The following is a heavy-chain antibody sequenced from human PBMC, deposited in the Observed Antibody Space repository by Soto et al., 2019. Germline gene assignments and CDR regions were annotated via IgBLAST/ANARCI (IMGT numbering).Heavy chain of an antibody. CDR1: GFTFSSYG. CDR3: ASNRGYSYASLDY. J-gene: IGHJ4*02. Sequence: HPGGSLRLSCAASGFTFSSYGMNWVRQAPGKGLEWVSYISGSSSTIYYADSVKGRFTISRDNAKNSLYLHMNSLRDEDTAVYYCASNRGYSYASLDYWGQGALVTVSS. V-gene: IGHV3-48*02. D-gene: IGHD5-18*01. CDR2: ISGSSSTI.